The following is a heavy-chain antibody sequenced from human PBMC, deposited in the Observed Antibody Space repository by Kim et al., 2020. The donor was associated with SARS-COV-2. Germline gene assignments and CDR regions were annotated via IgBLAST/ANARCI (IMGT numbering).Heavy chain of an antibody. J-gene: IGHJ5*02. CDR3: ALTFDSGYDPNWFDP. D-gene: IGHD5-12*01. V-gene: IGHV1-3*01. Sequence: ASVKVSCKASGYTFTSYAMHWVRQAPGQRLEWMGWINAGNGNTKYSQKFQGRVTITRDTSASTAYMELSSLRSEDTAVYYCALTFDSGYDPNWFDPWGQGTLVTVSS. CDR1: GYTFTSYA. CDR2: INAGNGNT.